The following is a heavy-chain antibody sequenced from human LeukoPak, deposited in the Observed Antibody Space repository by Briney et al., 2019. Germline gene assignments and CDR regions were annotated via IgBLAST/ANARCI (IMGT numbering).Heavy chain of an antibody. CDR3: ARVTYSSSSMSVDGFDI. Sequence: SETLSLTCTVSGGSISSNYWSWIRQPAGKGLEWIGRIYTSESTNYNPSLKSRVTMSVDTSKNQFSLKLSSVTAADTAVYYCARVTYSSSSMSVDGFDIWGQGTRVTVSS. V-gene: IGHV4-4*07. CDR1: GGSISSNY. CDR2: IYTSEST. J-gene: IGHJ3*02. D-gene: IGHD6-6*01.